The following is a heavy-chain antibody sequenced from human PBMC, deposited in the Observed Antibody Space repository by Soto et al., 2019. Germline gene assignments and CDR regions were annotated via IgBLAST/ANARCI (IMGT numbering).Heavy chain of an antibody. CDR3: ERGRDYGDYVFGFAFDI. CDR2: IYYSGST. Sequence: SETLSLTCTVSGGSISSGGYYGSWIRQHPGKGLEWIGYIYYSGSTYYNPSLKSRVTISVDTSKNQFSLKLSSVTAADTAVYYCERGRDYGDYVFGFAFDIWGQGTMVTVSS. CDR1: GGSISSGGYY. V-gene: IGHV4-31*03. J-gene: IGHJ3*02. D-gene: IGHD4-17*01.